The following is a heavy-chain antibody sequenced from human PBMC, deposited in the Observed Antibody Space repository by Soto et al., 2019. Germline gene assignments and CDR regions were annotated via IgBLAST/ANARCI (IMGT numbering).Heavy chain of an antibody. J-gene: IGHJ4*02. D-gene: IGHD6-25*01. Sequence: GGSLRLSCAASGFTFSSYGMHWVRQAPGKGLEWVAVISYDGSNKYYADSVKGRFTISRDNSKNTLYLQMNSLRAEDTAVYYCAKDAGYSSGRHYFDYWGQGTLVTVSS. CDR2: ISYDGSNK. CDR3: AKDAGYSSGRHYFDY. CDR1: GFTFSSYG. V-gene: IGHV3-30*18.